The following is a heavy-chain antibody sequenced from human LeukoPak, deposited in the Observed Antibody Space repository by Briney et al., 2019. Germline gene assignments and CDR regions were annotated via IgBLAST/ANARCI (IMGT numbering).Heavy chain of an antibody. D-gene: IGHD2-15*01. J-gene: IGHJ3*01. Sequence: PGGSLRLSCAASELCFKTYSMNWLRQSPGKGLEWVASISLAGAYIDYADSVKGRFTISRDNGNNSLFLEMTSLRADDTAVYYCARGFCSGGTCYRITGTFDVWGHGTMVSVSS. CDR2: ISLAGAYI. V-gene: IGHV3-21*01. CDR3: ARGFCSGGTCYRITGTFDV. CDR1: ELCFKTYS.